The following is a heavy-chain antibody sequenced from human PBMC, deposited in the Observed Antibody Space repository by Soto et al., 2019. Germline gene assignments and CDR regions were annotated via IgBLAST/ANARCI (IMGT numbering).Heavy chain of an antibody. V-gene: IGHV1-18*01. CDR1: GYTFTSYG. CDR3: ARGNPYYYDSSGSRYPFDI. D-gene: IGHD3-22*01. Sequence: SVKVSCKASGYTFTSYGISWVRQAPGQGLEWMGWISAYNGNTNYAQKLQGRVTMTTDTSTSTAYMELRSLRSDDTAVYYCARGNPYYYDSSGSRYPFDIWGQGTMVTVSS. J-gene: IGHJ3*02. CDR2: ISAYNGNT.